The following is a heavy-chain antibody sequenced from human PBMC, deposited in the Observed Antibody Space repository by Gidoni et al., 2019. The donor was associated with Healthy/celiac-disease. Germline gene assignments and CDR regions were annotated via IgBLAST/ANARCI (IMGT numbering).Heavy chain of an antibody. CDR3: ARAEEFYCSSTSGYAGLVDY. CDR2: INAGNGNT. J-gene: IGHJ4*02. CDR1: GYTFTSYA. V-gene: IGHV1-3*01. D-gene: IGHD2-2*01. Sequence: STGEVKKPGASVKVSCKASGYTFTSYAMHWVRQAPGQRLEWMGWINAGNGNTKYSQKFQGRVTITRDTSASTAYMELSSLRSEDTAVYYCARAEEFYCSSTSGYAGLVDYWGQGTLVTVSS.